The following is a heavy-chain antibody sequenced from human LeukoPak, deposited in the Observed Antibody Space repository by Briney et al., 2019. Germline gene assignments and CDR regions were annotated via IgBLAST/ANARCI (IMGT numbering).Heavy chain of an antibody. V-gene: IGHV3-72*01. D-gene: IGHD3-22*01. CDR2: SRNKANSHST. CDR1: GFTVSSNY. CDR3: VRGGTHYYDGSAYNY. J-gene: IGHJ4*02. Sequence: GGSLRLSCAASGFTVSSNYMSWVRRAPGKGLEWVGRSRNKANSHSTEYAASVKGRFTISRDDAKNSLYLQMNSLKTEDTAVYYCVRGGTHYYDGSAYNYWGQGTLVTVSS.